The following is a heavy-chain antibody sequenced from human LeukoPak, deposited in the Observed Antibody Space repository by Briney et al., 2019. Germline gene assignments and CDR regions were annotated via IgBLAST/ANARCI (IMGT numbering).Heavy chain of an antibody. D-gene: IGHD6-13*01. Sequence: GESLKIPCKGSGYSFTSYWIGWVRQMPGKGLEWMGIIYPGDSDTRYSPSFQGQVTISADKSISTAYLQWSSLKASDTAMYYCARQVEYSSSWYRRYYYMDVWGKGTTVTVSS. CDR2: IYPGDSDT. J-gene: IGHJ6*03. CDR1: GYSFTSYW. V-gene: IGHV5-51*01. CDR3: ARQVEYSSSWYRRYYYMDV.